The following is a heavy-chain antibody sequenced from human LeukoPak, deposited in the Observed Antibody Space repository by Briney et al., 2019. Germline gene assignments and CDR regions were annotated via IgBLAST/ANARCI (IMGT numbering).Heavy chain of an antibody. CDR1: GFTVSSNY. V-gene: IGHV3-66*01. J-gene: IGHJ4*02. D-gene: IGHD2-2*02. CDR3: ARDVGAAINY. Sequence: SGGSLRLSCAASGFTVSSNYMSWVRQAPGKGLEWVSVIYSGGSTYYADSVEGRLIISRDNSKNTLYLQMNSLRAEDTAVYYCARDVGAAINYWGQGTLVTVSS. CDR2: IYSGGST.